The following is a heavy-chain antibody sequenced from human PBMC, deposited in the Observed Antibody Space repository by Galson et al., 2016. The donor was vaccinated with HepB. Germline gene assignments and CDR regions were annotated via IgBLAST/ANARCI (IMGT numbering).Heavy chain of an antibody. CDR1: GFTFYIYG. J-gene: IGHJ6*02. CDR3: ARGIRYGMDV. CDR2: VWYDGSKK. V-gene: IGHV3-33*01. Sequence: SLRLSCAASGFTFYIYGMHWVRQAPGKGLEWVAVVWYDGSKKYYADSVKGRFTISRDNSKNTLYLQMNSLRTEDTAVFYCARGIRYGMDVWGQGTTVTVSS.